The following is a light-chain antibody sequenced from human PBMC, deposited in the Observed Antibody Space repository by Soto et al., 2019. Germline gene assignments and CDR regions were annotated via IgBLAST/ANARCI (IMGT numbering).Light chain of an antibody. J-gene: IGKJ5*01. V-gene: IGKV3-11*01. CDR3: QQRNNWRPIT. CDR1: QSVRRY. CDR2: DAS. Sequence: EIVFTQSPATLSLSPGERATLSCRASQSVRRYLAWYQQKPGQAPRLLIYDASIRATGIPDRFSGSGSETDFTLTITSLEPEDFAVYYCQQRNNWRPITFGQGTRLEIK.